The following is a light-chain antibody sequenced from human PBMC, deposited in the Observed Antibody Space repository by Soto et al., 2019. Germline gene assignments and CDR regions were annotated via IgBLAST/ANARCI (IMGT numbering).Light chain of an antibody. Sequence: IVLAQSPGTLSLSPGERATLSCRASVSISSSDLAWYQQKPGQAPRLLFYGASSSATGIPDRFSGNGSGTDFALTINRLEPEDFAVYYCHQYGSSPRYTCGQGTKLEIK. J-gene: IGKJ2*01. V-gene: IGKV3-20*01. CDR3: HQYGSSPRYT. CDR2: GAS. CDR1: VSISSSD.